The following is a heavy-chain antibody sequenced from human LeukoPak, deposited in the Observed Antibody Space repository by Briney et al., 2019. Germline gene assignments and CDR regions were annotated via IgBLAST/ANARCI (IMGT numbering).Heavy chain of an antibody. CDR3: GGTMVRGVIDYWYFDL. CDR2: IYYSGST. D-gene: IGHD3-10*01. CDR1: GGSISSYY. Sequence: SETLSLTCTVSGGSISSYYWSWIRQPPGKGLEWIGYIYYSGSTNYNPSLKSRVTISVDTSKNQFSLKLSSATAADTAVYYCGGTMVRGVIDYWYFDLWGRGTLVTVSS. V-gene: IGHV4-59*01. J-gene: IGHJ2*01.